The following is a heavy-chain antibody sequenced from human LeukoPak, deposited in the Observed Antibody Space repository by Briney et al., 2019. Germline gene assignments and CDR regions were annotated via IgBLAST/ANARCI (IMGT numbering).Heavy chain of an antibody. J-gene: IGHJ6*02. D-gene: IGHD3-10*01. CDR3: ARGHDKYYYGSGSLAAYYGMDV. CDR1: GYTFTNYG. V-gene: IGHV1-18*01. Sequence: GASVTVSFKASGYTFTNYGISWVRQAPGQGLEWMGWISAYNGNTNYAQKLQGRVTMTTDTSTSTAYMELRSLRSDDTAVYYCARGHDKYYYGSGSLAAYYGMDVWGQGTTVTVSS. CDR2: ISAYNGNT.